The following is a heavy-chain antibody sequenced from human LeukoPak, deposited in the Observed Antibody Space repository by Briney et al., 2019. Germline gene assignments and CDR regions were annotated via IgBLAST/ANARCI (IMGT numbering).Heavy chain of an antibody. CDR1: GFTFSSYW. CDR2: MNIDGSEK. J-gene: IGHJ4*02. D-gene: IGHD1-26*01. Sequence: GGSLRLSCAASGFTFSSYWMGWVRQAPGKRLEWVANMNIDGSEKYYADSVKGRFTISRDNARNSVYLQMNNLRVEDTAVYYCARDPVEWELLLDYWGQGTLVTVSS. V-gene: IGHV3-7*01. CDR3: ARDPVEWELLLDY.